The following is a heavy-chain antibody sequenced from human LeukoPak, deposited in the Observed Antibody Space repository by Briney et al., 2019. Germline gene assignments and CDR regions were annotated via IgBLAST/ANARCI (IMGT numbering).Heavy chain of an antibody. CDR2: IHYVGRT. Sequence: PSETLSLTCTVSGGSFSNYNYYWGWIRQSPGKGLEWIGSIHYVGRTYYNPSLKSRVTISVDTSKNQFSLNLSSVTAADTAVYYCARQNNFDFWSGFFDYWGLGALVTVSS. D-gene: IGHD3-3*01. J-gene: IGHJ4*02. V-gene: IGHV4-39*01. CDR1: GGSFSNYNYY. CDR3: ARQNNFDFWSGFFDY.